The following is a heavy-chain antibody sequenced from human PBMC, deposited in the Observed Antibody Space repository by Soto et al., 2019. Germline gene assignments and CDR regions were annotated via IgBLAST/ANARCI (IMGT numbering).Heavy chain of an antibody. CDR2: INPNNGGT. CDR3: ARVIPGVEAWFDP. D-gene: IGHD2-2*01. Sequence: GASVKVSCKASGYTFTGYYMHWVRQAPGQGLEWMGWINPNNGGTKYEQKFQGRVTMTTDTSMSTAYMELRSLRSDDTAVYYCARVIPGVEAWFDPWGQGTLVTVSS. V-gene: IGHV1-2*02. CDR1: GYTFTGYY. J-gene: IGHJ5*02.